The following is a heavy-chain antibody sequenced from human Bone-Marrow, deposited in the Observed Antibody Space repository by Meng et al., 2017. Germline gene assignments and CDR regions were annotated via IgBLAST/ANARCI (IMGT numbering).Heavy chain of an antibody. CDR3: ARDLGSSGYYSYFDY. D-gene: IGHD3-22*01. Sequence: GGSLRLSCAASGFTFGSYTMNWVRQAPGKGLEWVSYISSSGSTIYYADSVKGRFTISRDNAKNSLYLQMNSLRAEDTAVYYCARDLGSSGYYSYFDYWGQGTLVTVSS. CDR2: ISSSGSTI. V-gene: IGHV3-48*03. J-gene: IGHJ4*02. CDR1: GFTFGSYT.